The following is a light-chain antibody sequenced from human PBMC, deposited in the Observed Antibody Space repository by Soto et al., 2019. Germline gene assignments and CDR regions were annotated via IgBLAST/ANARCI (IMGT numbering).Light chain of an antibody. Sequence: EIVLTQSPATLSLSPGERATLSCRASQNIQNYLAWYQQKPGQAPRLLIYETIHRATGIPARFSGSGSGTDFTLTISSLEPEDFAVYYCQQRSIWPPITCGQGTRLDIK. CDR2: ETI. CDR3: QQRSIWPPIT. V-gene: IGKV3-11*01. CDR1: QNIQNY. J-gene: IGKJ5*01.